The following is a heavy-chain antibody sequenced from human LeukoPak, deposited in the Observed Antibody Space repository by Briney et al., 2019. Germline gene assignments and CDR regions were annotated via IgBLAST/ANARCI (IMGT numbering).Heavy chain of an antibody. Sequence: GGSLRLSCAASGLTFSIYYMHWVRQAPGKGPVWVSRISSDGSSTSYADSVKGRFTISRDNAKNTLYLQMNSLRAEDTAVYYCAKEGYGSYYFDYWGQGTLVTVSS. D-gene: IGHD5-18*01. V-gene: IGHV3-74*01. J-gene: IGHJ4*02. CDR2: ISSDGSST. CDR1: GLTFSIYY. CDR3: AKEGYGSYYFDY.